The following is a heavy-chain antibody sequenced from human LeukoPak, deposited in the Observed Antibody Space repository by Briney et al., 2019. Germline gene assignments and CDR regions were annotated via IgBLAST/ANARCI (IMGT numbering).Heavy chain of an antibody. D-gene: IGHD5-18*01. CDR3: ARRAREYSHDAFDI. CDR2: IKPNSRGT. Sequence: ASVKVSCKASGYTFTDYYMNWVRQAPGQGLEWMGWIKPNSRGTDSAQKFQGRFSLTMATSISTAYMELSRLRSDDTAVYYCARRAREYSHDAFDIWGQGTMVTVSS. J-gene: IGHJ3*02. V-gene: IGHV1-2*02. CDR1: GYTFTDYY.